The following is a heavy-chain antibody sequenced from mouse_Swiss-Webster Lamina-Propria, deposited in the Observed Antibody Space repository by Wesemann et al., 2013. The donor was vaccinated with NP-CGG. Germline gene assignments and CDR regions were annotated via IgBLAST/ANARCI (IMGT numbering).Heavy chain of an antibody. CDR3: ARGDGNYIYYYAMDY. J-gene: IGHJ4*01. V-gene: IGHV3-8*02. CDR2: ISYSGST. D-gene: IGHD2-1*01. Sequence: EYAGYISYSGSTYYNPSLKSRISITRDTSKNQYYLQLNSVTTEDTATYYCARGDGNYIYYYAMDYWGQGTSVTVSS.